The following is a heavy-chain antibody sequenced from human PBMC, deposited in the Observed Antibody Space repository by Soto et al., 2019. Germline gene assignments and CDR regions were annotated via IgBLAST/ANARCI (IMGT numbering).Heavy chain of an antibody. J-gene: IGHJ4*02. CDR3: ARNPIAVAGAFDY. CDR1: GYIFTSYW. CDR2: IYPGDSDT. D-gene: IGHD6-19*01. Sequence: PGESLKISCKGSGYIFTSYWIGWVRQMPGKGLEWMGIIYPGDSDTRYSPSFQGQVTISADKSISTAYLQWSSLKASDTAMYYCARNPIAVAGAFDYWGQGTLVTVSS. V-gene: IGHV5-51*01.